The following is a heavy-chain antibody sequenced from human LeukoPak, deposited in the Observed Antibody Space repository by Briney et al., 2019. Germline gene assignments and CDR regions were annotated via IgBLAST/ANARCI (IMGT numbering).Heavy chain of an antibody. Sequence: GGSLRLSCAASGFTVSSNYMSWVRQAPGKGLEGVSVIYSGGNTYCADSVKGRFTISRDNSKNTLYLQMNSLRAEDTAVYYCASLPYSAPFSFDYWGQGTLVTVSS. CDR2: IYSGGNT. CDR1: GFTVSSNY. D-gene: IGHD2-15*01. CDR3: ASLPYSAPFSFDY. V-gene: IGHV3-53*01. J-gene: IGHJ4*02.